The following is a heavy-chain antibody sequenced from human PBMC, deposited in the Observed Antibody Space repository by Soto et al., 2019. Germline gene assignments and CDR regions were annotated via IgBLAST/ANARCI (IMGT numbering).Heavy chain of an antibody. CDR3: AKSVVASPEPDAFDI. J-gene: IGHJ3*02. V-gene: IGHV3-30*18. CDR2: ISYDGSNK. Sequence: LRLSCAASGFTFSSYGMHWVRQAPGKGLEWVAVISYDGSNKYYADSVKGRFTISRDNSKNTLYLQMNSLRAEDTAVYYCAKSVVASPEPDAFDIWGQGTMVTVSS. D-gene: IGHD2-15*01. CDR1: GFTFSSYG.